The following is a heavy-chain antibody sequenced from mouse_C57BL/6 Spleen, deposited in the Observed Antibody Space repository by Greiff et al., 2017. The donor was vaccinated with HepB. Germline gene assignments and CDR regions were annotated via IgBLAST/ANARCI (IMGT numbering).Heavy chain of an antibody. CDR3: ARPIYDGYYGFAY. CDR2: ISNGGGST. J-gene: IGHJ3*01. Sequence: EVQLVESGGGLVQPGGSLKLSCAASGFTFSDYYMYWVRQTPEKRLEWVAYISNGGGSTYYPDTVKGRFTISRDNAKNTLYLQMSRLKSEDTAMYYCARPIYDGYYGFAYWGQGTLVTVSA. D-gene: IGHD2-3*01. V-gene: IGHV5-12*01. CDR1: GFTFSDYY.